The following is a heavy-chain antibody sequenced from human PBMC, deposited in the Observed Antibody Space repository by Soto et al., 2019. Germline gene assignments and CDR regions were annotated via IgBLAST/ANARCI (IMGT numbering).Heavy chain of an antibody. CDR1: GLTFSRYA. V-gene: IGHV3-23*01. Sequence: GGSLRLSCAASGLTFSRYAMCWVREAPGKGLYWVSAISGSSSSTYYADSVKGRFTISRDNSKNTLYLQMNSLRAEDTAVYYCAKLPNANYYYDGMDVWGQGTTVTVSS. CDR2: ISGSSSST. CDR3: AKLPNANYYYDGMDV. J-gene: IGHJ6*02.